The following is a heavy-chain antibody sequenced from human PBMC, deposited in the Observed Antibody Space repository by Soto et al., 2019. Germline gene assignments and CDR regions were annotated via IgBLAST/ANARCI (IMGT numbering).Heavy chain of an antibody. Sequence: ASVKVSCKASGGTFSSYTISWVRQAPGRGLEWMGRIIPILGIANYAQKFQGRVTITADKSTSTAYMELSSLRSEDTAVYYCGRAAVAGTDYFDYWGQGTLVTVSS. CDR1: GGTFSSYT. CDR2: IIPILGIA. V-gene: IGHV1-69*02. J-gene: IGHJ4*02. CDR3: GRAAVAGTDYFDY. D-gene: IGHD6-19*01.